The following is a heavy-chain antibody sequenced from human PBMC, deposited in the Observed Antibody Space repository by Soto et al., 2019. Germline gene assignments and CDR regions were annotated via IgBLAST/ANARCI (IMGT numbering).Heavy chain of an antibody. D-gene: IGHD6-19*01. CDR3: ARDDDSSGGHLFDY. V-gene: IGHV4-59*01. J-gene: IGHJ4*02. Sequence: SETLSLTCTVSGGSISSYYWSWIRQPPGKGLEWIGYIYYSGSTNYNPSLKSRVTISVDTSKNQFSLKLSSVTAADTAVYYCARDDDSSGGHLFDYWGQGTLVTVSS. CDR1: GGSISSYY. CDR2: IYYSGST.